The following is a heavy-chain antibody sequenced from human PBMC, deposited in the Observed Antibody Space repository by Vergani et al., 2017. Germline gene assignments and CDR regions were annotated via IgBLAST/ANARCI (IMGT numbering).Heavy chain of an antibody. Sequence: EVQLLESGGGLVKPGGSLRLSCAASGFTFSSYSMNWVRQAPGKGLEWVSSISSSSSYIYYADSVKGRFTISRDNAKNSLYLQMNSLRAEDTAVYYCARGGGRYCSGGSCYPLGYWGQGTLVTVSS. D-gene: IGHD2-15*01. CDR1: GFTFSSYS. CDR3: ARGGGRYCSGGSCYPLGY. CDR2: ISSSSSYI. V-gene: IGHV3-21*01. J-gene: IGHJ4*02.